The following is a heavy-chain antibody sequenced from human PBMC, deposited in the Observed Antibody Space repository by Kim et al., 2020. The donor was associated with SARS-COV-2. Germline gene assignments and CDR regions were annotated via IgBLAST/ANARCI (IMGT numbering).Heavy chain of an antibody. D-gene: IGHD6-13*01. Sequence: ASVKVSCKASGYTFTSYAMHWVRQAPGQRLEWMGWINAGNGNTKYSQKFQGRVTITRDTSASTAYMELSSLRSEDTAVYYCARAASSSWRSFDYWGQGTLVTVSS. CDR1: GYTFTSYA. CDR3: ARAASSSWRSFDY. V-gene: IGHV1-3*01. CDR2: INAGNGNT. J-gene: IGHJ4*02.